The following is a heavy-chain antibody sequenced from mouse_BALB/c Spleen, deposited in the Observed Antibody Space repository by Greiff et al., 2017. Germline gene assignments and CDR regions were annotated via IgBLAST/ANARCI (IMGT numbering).Heavy chain of an antibody. J-gene: IGHJ2*01. Sequence: EVQLVESGGGLVKPGGSLKLSCAASGFTFSSYAMSWVRQTPEKRLEWVASISSGGSTYYPDSVKGRFTISRDNARNILYLQMSSLRSEDTAMYYCARERSTATNYWGQGTTLTVSS. D-gene: IGHD1-2*01. CDR2: ISSGGST. V-gene: IGHV5-6-5*01. CDR1: GFTFSSYA. CDR3: ARERSTATNY.